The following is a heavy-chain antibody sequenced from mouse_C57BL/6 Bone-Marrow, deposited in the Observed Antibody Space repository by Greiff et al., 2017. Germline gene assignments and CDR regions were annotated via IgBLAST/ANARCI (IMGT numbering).Heavy chain of an antibody. CDR1: GYTFTSYW. Sequence: QVQLQQPGAELVKPGASVKVSCKASGYTFTSYWMHWVRQRPGQGLEWIGRIHPSDSDTNYNQKFKGKATLTVDKSSSTAYMQLSSLTSEDSAVYYGEIGTMIMTRYAMDYWGQGTSVTVAS. CDR3: EIGTMIMTRYAMDY. J-gene: IGHJ4*01. CDR2: IHPSDSDT. V-gene: IGHV1-74*01. D-gene: IGHD2-4*01.